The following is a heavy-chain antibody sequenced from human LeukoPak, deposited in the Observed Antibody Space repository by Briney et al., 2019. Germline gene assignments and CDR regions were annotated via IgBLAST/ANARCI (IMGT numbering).Heavy chain of an antibody. CDR2: IIPILGIA. V-gene: IGHV1-69*04. Sequence: GSSVKVSCKASGGTFSSYAISWVRQAPGQGLEWMGRIIPILGIANYAQKLQGRVTMTTDTSTSTAYMELRSLRSDDTAVYYCARGDYMDVWGKGTTVTVSS. CDR1: GGTFSSYA. J-gene: IGHJ6*03. CDR3: ARGDYMDV.